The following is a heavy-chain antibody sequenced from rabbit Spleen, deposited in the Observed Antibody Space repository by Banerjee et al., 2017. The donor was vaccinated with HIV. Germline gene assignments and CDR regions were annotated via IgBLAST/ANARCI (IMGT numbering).Heavy chain of an antibody. D-gene: IGHD6-1*01. J-gene: IGHJ3*01. CDR2: IDSGSSGFT. Sequence: QSLEESGGDLVKPGASLTLTCTASGVSFSISSYMCWVRQAPGKGLEWIACIDSGSSGFTYFATWAKGRFTISKTSSTTVTLQMTSLTAADTATYFCARGTNNNGDGYDLWGQGTLVTVS. CDR1: GVSFSISSY. CDR3: ARGTNNNGDGYDL. V-gene: IGHV1S40*01.